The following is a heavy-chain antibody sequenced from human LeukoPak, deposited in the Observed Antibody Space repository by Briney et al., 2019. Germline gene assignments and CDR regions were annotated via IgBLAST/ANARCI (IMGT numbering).Heavy chain of an antibody. CDR1: GGSFSGYY. CDR3: ATRRRITMVRGGIRPTPDAFDI. Sequence: SETLSLTCAVYGGSFSGYYWSWIRQPPGKGLEWIGEINHSGSTNYNPSLKSRVTISVDTSKNQFSLKLSSVTAADTAVYYCATRRRITMVRGGIRPTPDAFDIWGQGTMVTDSS. J-gene: IGHJ3*02. V-gene: IGHV4-34*01. D-gene: IGHD3-10*01. CDR2: INHSGST.